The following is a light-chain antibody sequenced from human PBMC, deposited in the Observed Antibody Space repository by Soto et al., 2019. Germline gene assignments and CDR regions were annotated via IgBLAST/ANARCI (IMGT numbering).Light chain of an antibody. CDR3: LTHGNYPYT. J-gene: IGKJ2*01. CDR1: QGIRNH. V-gene: IGKV1-17*01. CDR2: SAS. Sequence: DIEMTQSPSSLSASVGDRVTITCRASQGIRNHLGWFQQKPGKAPKRLIYSASSLDGGVPSRFSGSGSGTEFALAISSLQPEDFATYSCLTHGNYPYTFGQGTKLEIK.